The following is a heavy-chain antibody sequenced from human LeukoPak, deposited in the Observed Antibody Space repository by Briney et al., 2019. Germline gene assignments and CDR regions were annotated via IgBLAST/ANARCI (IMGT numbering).Heavy chain of an antibody. Sequence: PSQTLSLTCTVSGGSISSGDYYWSWIRQPPGKGLEWIGYIYYSGSTYYNPSLKSRVTISVDTSKNQFSLKLSSVTAADTAVYYCARWVAAAGGEYFQHWGQGTLVTVSS. J-gene: IGHJ1*01. CDR1: GGSISSGDYY. D-gene: IGHD6-13*01. V-gene: IGHV4-30-4*01. CDR2: IYYSGST. CDR3: ARWVAAAGGEYFQH.